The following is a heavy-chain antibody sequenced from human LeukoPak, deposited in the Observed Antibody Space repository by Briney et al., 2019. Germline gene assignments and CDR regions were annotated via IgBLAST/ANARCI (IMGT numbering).Heavy chain of an antibody. CDR1: GGSISSGGYY. CDR3: ARDGGYYDSSGYGAFDI. CDR2: IYYSGST. V-gene: IGHV4-31*03. Sequence: PSQTLSLTCTVSGGSISSGGYYWSWIRQHPGKGLEWIGYIYYSGSTNYNPSLKSRVTISVDTSKNQFSLKLSSVTAADTAVYYCARDGGYYDSSGYGAFDIWGQGTMVTVSS. D-gene: IGHD3-22*01. J-gene: IGHJ3*02.